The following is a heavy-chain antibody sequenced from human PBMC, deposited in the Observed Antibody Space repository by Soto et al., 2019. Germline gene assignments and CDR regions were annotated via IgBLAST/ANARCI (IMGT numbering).Heavy chain of an antibody. CDR2: IYYSGST. V-gene: IGHV4-59*01. CDR1: GGSISSYY. Sequence: SETLSLTCTVSGGSISSYYWSWIRQPPGKGLEWIGYIYYSGSTNYNPSLKSRVTISVDTSKNQFSLKLSSVTAADTAVYYCAGRLNSGYDSQATNWFDPWGQGTLVTVSS. D-gene: IGHD5-12*01. CDR3: AGRLNSGYDSQATNWFDP. J-gene: IGHJ5*02.